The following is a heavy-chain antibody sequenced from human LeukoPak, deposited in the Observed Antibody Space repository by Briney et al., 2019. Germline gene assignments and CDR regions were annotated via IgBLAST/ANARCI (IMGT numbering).Heavy chain of an antibody. CDR3: AREVGATDY. D-gene: IGHD1-26*01. CDR1: GYTFTSYF. CDR2: INPSSGST. Sequence: ASVKVSCKASGYTFTSYFLHWVRQAPGQGLEWVGIINPSSGSTSYAQRFQGRVTMTRDTSTSTVYMEPSSLRSEDSAMYYCAREVGATDYWGQGTLITVSS. J-gene: IGHJ4*02. V-gene: IGHV1-46*01.